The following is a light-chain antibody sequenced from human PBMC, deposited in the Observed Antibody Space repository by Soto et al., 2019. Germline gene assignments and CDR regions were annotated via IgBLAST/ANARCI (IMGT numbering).Light chain of an antibody. J-gene: IGLJ1*01. V-gene: IGLV1-47*01. CDR1: SSNIGSNY. Sequence: QSVLTQPPSASGTPGQRVTISCSGSSSNIGSNYVYWYQQLPGTAPKLLIYRNNQRPSGVPDRFSGSKSGTSASLAISWLRSEDEADYYCAAWDASLSGYVFGTGTKLTVL. CDR3: AAWDASLSGYV. CDR2: RNN.